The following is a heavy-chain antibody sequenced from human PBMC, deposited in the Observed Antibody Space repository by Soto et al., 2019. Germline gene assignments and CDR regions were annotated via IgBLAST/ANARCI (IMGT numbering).Heavy chain of an antibody. CDR1: GFTFSSYS. D-gene: IGHD6-13*01. CDR2: ISSSSSYI. Sequence: LRLSCAASGFTFSSYSMNGVRQAPGKGLEWVSSISSSSSYIYYADSVKGRFTISRDNAKNSLYLQMNSLRAEDTAVYYCARVHSSSWYSGGMDVWGQGTTVTVSS. J-gene: IGHJ6*02. V-gene: IGHV3-21*01. CDR3: ARVHSSSWYSGGMDV.